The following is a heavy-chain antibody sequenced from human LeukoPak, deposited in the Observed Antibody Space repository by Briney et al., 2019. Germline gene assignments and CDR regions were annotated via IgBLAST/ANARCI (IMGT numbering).Heavy chain of an antibody. D-gene: IGHD3-10*01. J-gene: IGHJ4*02. CDR1: GFTFSSYSM. CDR3: ATVFRGQFDY. V-gene: IGHV4-4*02. CDR2: IYHSGST. Sequence: GSLRLSCAASGFTFSSYSMNWVRQPPGKGLEWIGEIYHSGSTNYNPSLKSRVTISVDKSKNQFSLKLSSVTAADTAVYYCATVFRGQFDYWGQGTLVTVSS.